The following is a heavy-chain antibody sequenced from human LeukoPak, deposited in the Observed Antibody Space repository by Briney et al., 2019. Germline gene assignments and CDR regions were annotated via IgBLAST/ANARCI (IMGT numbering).Heavy chain of an antibody. V-gene: IGHV4-38-2*01. D-gene: IGHD3-22*01. CDR3: ARHRLFDSSGYYYDFDY. CDR1: GYSINSGYF. J-gene: IGHJ4*02. CDR2: MYHSGST. Sequence: SETLSLTCAVSGYSINSGYFWGWIRQPPGKGLEYIGSMYHSGSTYHNPSLKSRVTISVDTSKNQCSLKLTSVTAADTAVYYCARHRLFDSSGYYYDFDYWGQGTLVTVSS.